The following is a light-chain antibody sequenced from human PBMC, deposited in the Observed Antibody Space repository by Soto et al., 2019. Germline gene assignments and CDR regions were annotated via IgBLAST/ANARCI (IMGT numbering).Light chain of an antibody. Sequence: EIVLTQSPATLSLSPGERANLSCRASQSVSSYLAWYQQKPGQAPRLLIYDASNRATGIPARFSGGGSGTDFTLTISSLEPDDFAVYYCQQRSNWRFTFGPGTRVDIK. J-gene: IGKJ3*01. V-gene: IGKV3-11*01. CDR3: QQRSNWRFT. CDR1: QSVSSY. CDR2: DAS.